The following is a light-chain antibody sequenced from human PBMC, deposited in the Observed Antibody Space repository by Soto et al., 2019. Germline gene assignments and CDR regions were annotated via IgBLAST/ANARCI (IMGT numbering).Light chain of an antibody. CDR2: KAS. CDR1: QSISSW. J-gene: IGKJ5*01. V-gene: IGKV1-5*03. CDR3: QQYNSYWIT. Sequence: IQLTQSPFSLSASVGDRVTITCRASQSISSWLAWYQQKPGKAPKLLIYKASSLESGVPSRFSGSGSGTEFTLTISSLQPDDFATYYCQQYNSYWITFGQGTRLEIK.